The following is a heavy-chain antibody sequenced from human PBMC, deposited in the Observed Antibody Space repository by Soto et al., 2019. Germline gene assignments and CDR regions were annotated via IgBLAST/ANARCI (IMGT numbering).Heavy chain of an antibody. D-gene: IGHD1-26*01. V-gene: IGHV4-34*01. CDR2: INHSGST. J-gene: IGHJ3*02. Sequence: SETLSLTCAVYGGSFSGYYWSWIRQPPGKGLEWIGEINHSGSTNYNPSLKSRVTISVDTSKNQFSLKLSSVTAADTAVYYCARAPGGSHDFDIWGQGTMVTVSS. CDR3: ARAPGGSHDFDI. CDR1: GGSFSGYY.